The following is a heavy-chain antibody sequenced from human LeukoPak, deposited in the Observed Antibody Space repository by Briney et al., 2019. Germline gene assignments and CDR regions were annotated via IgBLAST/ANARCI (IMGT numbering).Heavy chain of an antibody. J-gene: IGHJ4*02. V-gene: IGHV3-48*04. CDR1: GFTFSSYS. CDR2: ISSSSSTI. CDR3: ARSIPYGTTWYGRSDY. Sequence: PGGSLRLSCAASGFTFSSYSMNWVRQAPGKGLEWVSYISSSSSTIYYADSVKGRFTISRDNALNSLYLQMNSLRAEDTAIYYCARSIPYGTTWYGRSDYWGQGTLVTVSS. D-gene: IGHD6-13*01.